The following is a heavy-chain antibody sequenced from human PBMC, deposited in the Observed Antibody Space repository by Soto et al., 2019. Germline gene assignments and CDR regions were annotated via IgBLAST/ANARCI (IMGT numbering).Heavy chain of an antibody. CDR2: IYWDDDK. D-gene: IGHD3-10*01. Sequence: QITLKESGPTLVKPTQTLTLTCTFSGFSLSTSGVSVGWIRQPPGKALEWLALIYWDDDKRYSPSLKSRLTTPKNTPKNGVALTMPNRALVATATFYGPPSAGLGGLLWVFDAGGQGPPAPLPS. CDR1: GFSLSTSGVS. V-gene: IGHV2-5*02. CDR3: PPSAGLGGLLWVFDA. J-gene: IGHJ4*03.